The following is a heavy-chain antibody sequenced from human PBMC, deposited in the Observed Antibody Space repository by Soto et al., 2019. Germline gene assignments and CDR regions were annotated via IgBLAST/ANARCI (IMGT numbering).Heavy chain of an antibody. D-gene: IGHD3-10*01. CDR3: ASGYGSGRGVYYGMDV. J-gene: IGHJ6*02. CDR2: IYHSGST. CDR1: GGSISSSNW. V-gene: IGHV4-4*02. Sequence: ETLSLTCAVSGGSISSSNWWSWVRQPPGKGLEWIGEIYHSGSTNYNPSLKSRVTISVDKSKNQFSLKLSSVTAADTAVYYCASGYGSGRGVYYGMDVWGQGTTVTVSS.